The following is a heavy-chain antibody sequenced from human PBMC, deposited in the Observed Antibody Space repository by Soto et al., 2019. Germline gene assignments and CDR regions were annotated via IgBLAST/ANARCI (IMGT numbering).Heavy chain of an antibody. J-gene: IGHJ6*02. CDR1: GYTFTSYG. V-gene: IGHV1-18*01. D-gene: IGHD6-19*01. CDR2: ISAYNGNT. Sequence: GASVKVSCKASGYTFTSYGISWVRQAPGQGLEWMGWISAYNGNTNYAQKLQGRVTMTTDTSTSTAYMELRSLRSDDTAVYYCARSSKQWLVSYYYGMDVWGQGTTVTVSS. CDR3: ARSSKQWLVSYYYGMDV.